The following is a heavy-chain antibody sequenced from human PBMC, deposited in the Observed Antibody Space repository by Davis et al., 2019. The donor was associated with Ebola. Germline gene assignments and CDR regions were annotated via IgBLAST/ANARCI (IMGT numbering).Heavy chain of an antibody. J-gene: IGHJ4*02. CDR3: ARDQRASYFDY. CDR2: IYYSGST. CDR1: GGSISSYY. V-gene: IGHV4-59*01. Sequence: MPSETLSLTCTVSGGSISSYYWSWIRQPPGKGLEWIGHIYYSGSTNYNPSLKSRVTISVDTSKNQFSLKLSSVTAADTAVYYCARDQRASYFDYWGQGTLVTVSS.